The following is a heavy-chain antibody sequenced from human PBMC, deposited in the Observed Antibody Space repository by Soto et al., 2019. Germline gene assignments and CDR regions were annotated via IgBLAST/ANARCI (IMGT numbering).Heavy chain of an antibody. D-gene: IGHD3-10*01. CDR1: GFTLSDHF. V-gene: IGHV3-11*01. CDR3: ARESWANPDY. CDR2: ISDCERGSVT. J-gene: IGHJ4*02. Sequence: QVQLVESGGGLVKPGGSLRLSCAASGFTLSDHFMSWIRQAPGKGLEWVSYISDCERGSVTHYGDSVKGRLTISRDNAKNSLYLQMNSLRVEDTAVYYCARESWANPDYWGQGTLVTVSS.